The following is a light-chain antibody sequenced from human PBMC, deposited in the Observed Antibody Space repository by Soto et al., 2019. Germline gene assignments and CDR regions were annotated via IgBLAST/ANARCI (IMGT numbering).Light chain of an antibody. CDR3: QHYKMYSPWT. CDR2: DVS. V-gene: IGKV1-8*01. Sequence: AIRMTQSPSSLSASTGDRVTITCRASQGISSYLAWYQQKPGKAPKLLIYDVSSLQSGVPSRFSGSGYGTEFTLTISSLQPDDFATYYCQHYKMYSPWTFGQGTKVDIK. J-gene: IGKJ1*01. CDR1: QGISSY.